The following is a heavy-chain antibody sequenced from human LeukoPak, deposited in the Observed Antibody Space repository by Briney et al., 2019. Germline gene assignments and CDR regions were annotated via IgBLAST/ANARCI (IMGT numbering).Heavy chain of an antibody. CDR1: GYRITSYW. D-gene: IGHD6-19*01. Sequence: GESLKISCKGSGYRITSYWIGWVRQKPGKGLEWMGIIYPGDSEPRDSPSFRGQVTLSADRSISTVYLQWRSLQASDTAMYYCARVAEGSGYHYIDYWGPGTLVTVSS. CDR3: ARVAEGSGYHYIDY. CDR2: IYPGDSEP. V-gene: IGHV5-51*01. J-gene: IGHJ4*02.